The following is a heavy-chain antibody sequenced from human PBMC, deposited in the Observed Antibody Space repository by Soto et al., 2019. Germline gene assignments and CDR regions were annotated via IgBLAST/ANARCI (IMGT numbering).Heavy chain of an antibody. V-gene: IGHV3-33*01. J-gene: IGHJ4*02. CDR2: IWFDGTRE. D-gene: IGHD6-6*01. CDR3: GRDLSIEAPEY. CDR1: GFTFSNYG. Sequence: GGSLRLSCAASGFTFSNYGFLWVRQAPGKGLEWVALIWFDGTRENYAESVKGRFSISRDNSKNTLFLQLDSLRAEDTAVYYCGRDLSIEAPEYWGQGTPVTVSS.